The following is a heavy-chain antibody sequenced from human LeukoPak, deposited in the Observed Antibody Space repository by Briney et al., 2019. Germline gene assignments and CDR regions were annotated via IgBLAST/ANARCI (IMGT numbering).Heavy chain of an antibody. V-gene: IGHV3-73*01. CDR3: TSGYSSGWEADWLDP. J-gene: IGHJ5*02. CDR1: GFTFSGSA. CDR2: IRSKVNSYAT. Sequence: GGSLRLSCAASGFTFSGSAMHWVRQASGKGLEWVGRIRSKVNSYATAYAASVKGRFTISRDDSKNTAYPQMNSLKTEDTAVYYCTSGYSSGWEADWLDPWGQGTLVTVSS. D-gene: IGHD6-25*01.